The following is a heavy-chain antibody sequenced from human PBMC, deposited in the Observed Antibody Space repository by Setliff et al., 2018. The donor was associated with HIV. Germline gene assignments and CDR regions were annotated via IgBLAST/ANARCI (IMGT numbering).Heavy chain of an antibody. D-gene: IGHD6-19*01. J-gene: IGHJ4*02. CDR2: INQDGSEK. V-gene: IGHV3-7*01. Sequence: PGGSLRLSCAASGFTFSNYWMSWVRQAPGKGLEWVAHINQDGSEKNHVDSVKGRFTISRDNARNSLYLQMNSLKADDTAVHYCARDVAVAGTEFWGQGTLVTVSS. CDR1: GFTFSNYW. CDR3: ARDVAVAGTEF.